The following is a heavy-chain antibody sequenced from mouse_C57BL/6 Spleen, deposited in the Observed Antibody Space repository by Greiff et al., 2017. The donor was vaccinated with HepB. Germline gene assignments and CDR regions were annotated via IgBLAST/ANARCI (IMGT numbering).Heavy chain of an antibody. J-gene: IGHJ2*01. V-gene: IGHV1-9*01. Sequence: VQLQQSGAELMKPGASVKLSCKATGYTFTGYWIEWVKQRPGHGLEWIGEIFPGSGSTNYNEKFKGKATFTADKSSNTAYMQLSHLTTEDSAIYYCARTLYYTINSYFDDWGKGTTLTAAS. CDR1: GYTFTGYW. D-gene: IGHD1-1*01. CDR3: ARTLYYTINSYFDD. CDR2: IFPGSGST.